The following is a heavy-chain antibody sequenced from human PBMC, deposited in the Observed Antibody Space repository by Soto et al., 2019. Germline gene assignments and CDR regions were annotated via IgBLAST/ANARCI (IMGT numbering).Heavy chain of an antibody. V-gene: IGHV3-48*03. CDR1: GFTLSTYE. CDR2: ISSSGSTI. D-gene: IGHD3-22*01. Sequence: PGGSLRLSCAASGFTLSTYEMNWVRQAPGKGLEWVSYISSSGSTIYYAASVKGRFTISRENAKNSLYLQMNSLRAEDTAIYYCTRDLITMINLAYFDYWGQGTLVTVPS. J-gene: IGHJ4*02. CDR3: TRDLITMINLAYFDY.